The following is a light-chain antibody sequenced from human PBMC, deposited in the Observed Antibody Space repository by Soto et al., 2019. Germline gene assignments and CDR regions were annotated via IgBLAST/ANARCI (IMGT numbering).Light chain of an antibody. CDR3: SSYTSSYTLV. CDR1: SSDVGGYDS. Sequence: QSVLTQPASVSGSPGQSITISCSGTSSDVGGYDSVSWYQQHPGKAPKVMIYEVSNRPSGVSNRFSGSKYGNTASLAISGLQAEDEADYSCSSYTSSYTLVFGAGTKVTVL. CDR2: EVS. J-gene: IGLJ1*01. V-gene: IGLV2-14*01.